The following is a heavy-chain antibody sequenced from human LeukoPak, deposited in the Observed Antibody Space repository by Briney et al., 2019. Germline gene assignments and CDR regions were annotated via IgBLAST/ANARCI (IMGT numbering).Heavy chain of an antibody. CDR3: ARELSSMDYYYYYYMDV. V-gene: IGHV1-69*13. CDR2: IIPIFGTA. D-gene: IGHD6-6*01. J-gene: IGHJ6*03. Sequence: SVKVSRKASGGTFSSYAISWVRQAPGQGLEWMGGIIPIFGTANYAQKFQGRVTITADESTSTAYMELSSLRSEDTAVYYCARELSSMDYYYYYYMDVWGKGTTVTVS. CDR1: GGTFSSYA.